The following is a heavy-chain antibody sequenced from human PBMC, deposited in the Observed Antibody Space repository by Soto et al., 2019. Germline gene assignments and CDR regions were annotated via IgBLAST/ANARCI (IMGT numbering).Heavy chain of an antibody. J-gene: IGHJ3*02. CDR2: INPSGGST. CDR1: GYTFTSYY. D-gene: IGHD3-22*01. CDR3: ARGGRYYGSSGYSNDAFDI. V-gene: IGHV1-46*01. Sequence: GASVKVSCKASGYTFTSYYMHWVRQAPGQGLEWMGIINPSGGSTSYAQKFQGRVTMTRDTSTSTVYMELSSLRSEDTAVYYCARGGRYYGSSGYSNDAFDIWGQGTMVTVSS.